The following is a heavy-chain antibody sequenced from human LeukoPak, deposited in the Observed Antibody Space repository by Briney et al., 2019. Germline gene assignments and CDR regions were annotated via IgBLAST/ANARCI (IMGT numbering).Heavy chain of an antibody. Sequence: SVKVSCKASGGTFSSYAISWVRQAPGQGLEWMGRIIPILGIANYAQKFQGRVTITADKSTSTAYMELSSLRSEDTAVYYCAPDNWNDVDYFDYWGQGTLVTVSS. J-gene: IGHJ4*02. V-gene: IGHV1-69*04. CDR2: IIPILGIA. CDR1: GGTFSSYA. CDR3: APDNWNDVDYFDY. D-gene: IGHD1-20*01.